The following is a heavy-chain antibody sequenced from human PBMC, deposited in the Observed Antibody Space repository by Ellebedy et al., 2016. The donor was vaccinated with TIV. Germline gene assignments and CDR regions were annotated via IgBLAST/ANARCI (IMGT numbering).Heavy chain of an antibody. V-gene: IGHV1-2*02. CDR2: INPNNGDT. CDR1: GYTFTGYY. Sequence: AASVKVSCKASGYTFTGYYINWVRQAPGQGLEWMAWINPNNGDTAFAQSLQGRVTMTTDTSISTAYMELSSLTSDHTAVYYCARGSDAFDIWGQGTMVTVSS. CDR3: ARGSDAFDI. J-gene: IGHJ3*02.